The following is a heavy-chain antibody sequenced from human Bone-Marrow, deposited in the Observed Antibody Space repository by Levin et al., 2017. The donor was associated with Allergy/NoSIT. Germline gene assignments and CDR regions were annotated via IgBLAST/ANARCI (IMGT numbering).Heavy chain of an antibody. CDR2: IIPIFGAT. J-gene: IGHJ6*02. CDR1: GGTLKNNA. D-gene: IGHD3-22*01. CDR3: AARFHYERSGFNLYYFYGMDV. V-gene: IGHV1-69*06. Sequence: VASVKVSCKASGGTLKNNAISWVRQAPGQGLEWMGGIIPIFGATKYAQRFQDRATITADKSADTVYLEVSSLTSEDTAIYYCAARFHYERSGFNLYYFYGMDVWGQGTSVTVSS.